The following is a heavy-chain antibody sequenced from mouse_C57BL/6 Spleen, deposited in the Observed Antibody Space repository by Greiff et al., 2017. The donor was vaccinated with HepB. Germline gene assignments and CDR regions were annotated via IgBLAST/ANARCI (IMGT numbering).Heavy chain of an antibody. V-gene: IGHV5-17*01. D-gene: IGHD4-1*01. CDR2: ISSGSSTI. CDR3: ARRTGTGYAMDY. Sequence: EVKLVESGGGLVKPGGSLKLSCAASGFTFSDYGIHWVRQAPEKGLEWVAYISSGSSTIYYADTVKGRFTISRDNAKNTLFLQMTSLRSEDTAMYYCARRTGTGYAMDYWGQGTSVTVSS. J-gene: IGHJ4*01. CDR1: GFTFSDYG.